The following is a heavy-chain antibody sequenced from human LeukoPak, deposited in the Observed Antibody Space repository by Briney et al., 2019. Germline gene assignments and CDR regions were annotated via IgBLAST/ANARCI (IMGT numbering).Heavy chain of an antibody. V-gene: IGHV3-43*01. CDR3: AKDRITFSMY. Sequence: PGGSLRLSCAASGLTFADYTMHWVRQAPGKGLEWVSLISRNGVATKYADSVRGRFTISRDNSKNSLYLQMNSLRAEDTAVYYCAKDRITFSMYWGQGTLVTVSS. D-gene: IGHD2/OR15-2a*01. J-gene: IGHJ4*02. CDR2: ISRNGVAT. CDR1: GLTFADYT.